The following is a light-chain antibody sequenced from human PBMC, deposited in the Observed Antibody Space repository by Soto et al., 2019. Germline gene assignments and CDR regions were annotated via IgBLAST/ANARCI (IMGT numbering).Light chain of an antibody. CDR2: DAS. J-gene: IGKJ1*01. V-gene: IGKV1-5*01. CDR3: QQYNSYPWT. Sequence: DIKMTQSPSNLSASVGDRVTITCRASQSISSWLAWYQQKPGKAPKLMIYDASSLESGVPSRFSGSGSGTEFTLTISSLQPDDFATYYCQQYNSYPWTFGQGTKVEIK. CDR1: QSISSW.